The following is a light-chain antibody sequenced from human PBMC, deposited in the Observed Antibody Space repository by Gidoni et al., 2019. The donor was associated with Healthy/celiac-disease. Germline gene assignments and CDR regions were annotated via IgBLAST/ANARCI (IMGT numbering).Light chain of an antibody. Sequence: DIQITQSPSTLSASVGDRVIITCRATQSISSWLAWYQQKPGKAPKLLIYDASSLESGVPSRFSGSGSGTEFTLTISSLQPDDFATYYCQQYNSYPRTFGGGTKVEIK. CDR2: DAS. CDR3: QQYNSYPRT. J-gene: IGKJ4*01. CDR1: QSISSW. V-gene: IGKV1-5*01.